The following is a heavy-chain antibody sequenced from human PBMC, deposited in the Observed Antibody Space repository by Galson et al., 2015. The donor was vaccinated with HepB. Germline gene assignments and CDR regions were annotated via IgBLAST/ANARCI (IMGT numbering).Heavy chain of an antibody. D-gene: IGHD1-1*01. CDR2: ISESRNYV. J-gene: IGHJ6*02. CDR3: ARTNTTSRYYYALDV. Sequence: SLRLSCAASGFIFSSYSMNWVRQAPGKGLEWVSSISESRNYVHHTDSVKGRFTISRDNAKNSLFLQMDSLRAEDTAVYYCARTNTTSRYYYALDVWGQGTTVTVSS. CDR1: GFIFSSYS. V-gene: IGHV3-21*03.